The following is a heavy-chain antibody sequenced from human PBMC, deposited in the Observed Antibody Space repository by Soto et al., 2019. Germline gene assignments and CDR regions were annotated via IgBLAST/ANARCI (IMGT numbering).Heavy chain of an antibody. V-gene: IGHV4-59*01. CDR2: IYYSGGT. CDR1: GGSISSYY. CDR3: ARAVHPFDILTGYDY. J-gene: IGHJ4*02. D-gene: IGHD3-9*01. Sequence: QVQLQESGPGLVKPSETLSLTCTVSGGSISSYYWSWIRQPPGKGLEWIGYIYYSGGTNYNPSLKSRVTIAVDTSTNQFSLKLSSVTAADTAVYYCARAVHPFDILTGYDYWGQGTLVTVSS.